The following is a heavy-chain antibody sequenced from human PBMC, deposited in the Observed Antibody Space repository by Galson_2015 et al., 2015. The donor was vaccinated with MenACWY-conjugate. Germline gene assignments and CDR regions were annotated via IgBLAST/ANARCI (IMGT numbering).Heavy chain of an antibody. CDR3: ARHPPGGRGMDV. Sequence: QSGAEVTKPGESLTISCKTTGYSFTTYWIAWVRQMPGTGLEWMGLISPGDSNTRYSPSFQGQVTISADKSISTAYLQWSSLKASDAGMYYCARHPPGGRGMDVWGQGTTVTVSS. J-gene: IGHJ6*02. CDR1: GYSFTTYW. V-gene: IGHV5-51*01. CDR2: ISPGDSNT. D-gene: IGHD1-26*01.